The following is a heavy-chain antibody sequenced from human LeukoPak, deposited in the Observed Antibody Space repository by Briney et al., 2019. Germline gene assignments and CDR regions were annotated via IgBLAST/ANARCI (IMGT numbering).Heavy chain of an antibody. CDR2: ISSSGSTT. CDR3: ARDPSLVTYYFDY. D-gene: IGHD4-23*01. V-gene: IGHV3-48*03. Sequence: GGSLRLSCAASGFTFTSYEMNWVRQAPGKGLEWVSYISSSGSTTYYADSVKGRFTISRDNAKNSLYLQMNSLRAEDTAVYYCARDPSLVTYYFDYWGQGTLVTVSS. CDR1: GFTFTSYE. J-gene: IGHJ4*02.